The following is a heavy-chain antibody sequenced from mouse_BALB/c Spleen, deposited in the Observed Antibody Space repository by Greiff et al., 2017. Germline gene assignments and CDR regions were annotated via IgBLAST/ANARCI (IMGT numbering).Heavy chain of an antibody. V-gene: IGHV3-2*02. CDR1: GYSITSDYA. CDR3: ARSGLRRPFAY. CDR2: ISYSGST. D-gene: IGHD2-4*01. J-gene: IGHJ3*01. Sequence: VQLKESGPGLVKPSQSLSLTCTVTGYSITSDYAWTWIRQFPGNKLEWMGYISYSGSTSYNPSLKSRISITRDTSKNQFFLQLNSVTTEDTATYYCARSGLRRPFAYWGQGTLVTVSA.